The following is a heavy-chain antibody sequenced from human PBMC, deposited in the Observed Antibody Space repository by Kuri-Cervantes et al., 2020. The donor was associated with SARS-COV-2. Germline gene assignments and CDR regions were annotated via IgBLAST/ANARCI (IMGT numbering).Heavy chain of an antibody. J-gene: IGHJ6*02. CDR1: GFTFSSYS. CDR3: ARDVDCSSTSCSSYYYYGMDV. Sequence: GESLKISCAASGFTFSSYSMNWVRQAPGKGLEWVSSISSSSSTIYYADSVKGRFTISRDNAKNSLYLQMNSLRAEDTAVYYCARDVDCSSTSCSSYYYYGMDVWGQGTTVTVSS. V-gene: IGHV3-48*01. D-gene: IGHD2-2*01. CDR2: ISSSSSTI.